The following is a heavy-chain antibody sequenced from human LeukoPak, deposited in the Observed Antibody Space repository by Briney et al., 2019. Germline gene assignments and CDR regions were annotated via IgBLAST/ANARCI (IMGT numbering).Heavy chain of an antibody. CDR1: GYTFTGYY. J-gene: IGHJ4*02. D-gene: IGHD6-13*01. V-gene: IGHV1-2*02. CDR2: INPNSGGT. CDR3: ASSRIAAAGRGLSYYFDY. Sequence: ASVKVSCKASGYTFTGYYMHWVRQAPGQGLEWMGWINPNSGGTNYAQKFQGRATMTRDTSISTAYMELSRLRSDDTAVYYCASSRIAAAGRGLSYYFDYWGQGTLVTVSS.